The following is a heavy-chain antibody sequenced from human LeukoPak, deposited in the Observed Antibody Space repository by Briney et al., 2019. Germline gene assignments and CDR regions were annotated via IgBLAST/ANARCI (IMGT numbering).Heavy chain of an antibody. J-gene: IGHJ4*02. V-gene: IGHV3-30*18. D-gene: IGHD6-13*01. CDR1: GFTFSSYG. CDR2: ISYDGSNK. Sequence: PGGSLRLSCAASGFTFSSYGMHGVRQAPGKGREWVAVISYDGSNKYYADSVKGRFTISRDNSKNTLYLQMNSLRAEDTAVYYCAKSIRSSGTEVDYWGQGTLVTVSS. CDR3: AKSIRSSGTEVDY.